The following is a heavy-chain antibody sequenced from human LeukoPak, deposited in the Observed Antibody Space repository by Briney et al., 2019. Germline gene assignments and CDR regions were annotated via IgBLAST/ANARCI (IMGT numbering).Heavy chain of an antibody. J-gene: IGHJ3*01. V-gene: IGHV3-7*03. CDR1: GFTFSNYW. D-gene: IGHD6-19*01. Sequence: GGSLRLSCAASGFTFSNYWMSWVRQAPGKGLEWVANIKQDGSEKYYVDSVKGRFTITRDNAKNLLYLQVNSLRAEDTAVYYCARDVSNSGWYEGTFDVWGQGTMVTVSS. CDR3: ARDVSNSGWYEGTFDV. CDR2: IKQDGSEK.